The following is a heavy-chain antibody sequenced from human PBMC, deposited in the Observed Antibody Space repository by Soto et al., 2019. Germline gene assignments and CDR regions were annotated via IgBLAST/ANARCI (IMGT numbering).Heavy chain of an antibody. D-gene: IGHD2-2*02. CDR3: ARSLTEGYCTITGCYTRPLYGMDV. CDR1: GGTFGSDA. V-gene: IGHV1-2*02. CDR2: IIPNSGGT. J-gene: IGHJ6*02. Sequence: ASVKVSCKASGGTFGSDAITWVRQAPGQGLEWVGRIIPNSGGTNYAQKFQGRVTVTRDTPTSTAYMELSRLTSDDTAVYYCARSLTEGYCTITGCYTRPLYGMDVWGQGTTVTVSS.